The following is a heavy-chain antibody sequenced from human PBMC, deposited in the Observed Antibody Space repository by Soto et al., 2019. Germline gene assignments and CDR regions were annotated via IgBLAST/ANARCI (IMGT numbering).Heavy chain of an antibody. Sequence: SETLSLTCTVSGGSISSSSYYWGWIRQPPGKGLEWIGSIYYSGSTYYKQSLKSQVTISVDTSKKQFSLKLSSMTAADTAVYYCARPIPFIRYCSGGSCYKVSGAFDIWGQGTMVTVSS. J-gene: IGHJ3*02. V-gene: IGHV4-39*01. CDR3: ARPIPFIRYCSGGSCYKVSGAFDI. CDR2: IYYSGST. CDR1: GGSISSSSYY. D-gene: IGHD2-15*01.